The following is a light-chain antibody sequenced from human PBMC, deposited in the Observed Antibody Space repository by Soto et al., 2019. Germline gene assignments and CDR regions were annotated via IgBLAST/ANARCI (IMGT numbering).Light chain of an antibody. CDR3: SSYTSSSTSVV. V-gene: IGLV2-14*03. CDR2: DVS. CDR1: SSDVGGYNY. Sequence: QSALTQPASVSGSPGQSITISCTGTSSDVGGYNYVSWYQHHPGKAPKLMIYDVSNRPSGVSNRFYGSKSGNTASLTISGLQAEDEADYYCSSYTSSSTSVVFGGRTKLTVL. J-gene: IGLJ2*01.